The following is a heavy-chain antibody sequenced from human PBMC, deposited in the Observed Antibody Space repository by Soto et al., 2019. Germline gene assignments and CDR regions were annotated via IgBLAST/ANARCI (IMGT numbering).Heavy chain of an antibody. CDR3: AKDIGNGNNYYGLDV. CDR1: GFTFSSYA. CDR2: IGGSGGST. Sequence: GGSLRLSCAASGFTFSSYAMSWVRQAPGKGLEWVSVIGGSGGSTYYADSVKGRFTISRDNSKNTLYLQMNSLRAEDKAVYYCAKDIGNGNNYYGLDVWGQGTTVTVSS. D-gene: IGHD3-16*02. J-gene: IGHJ6*02. V-gene: IGHV3-23*01.